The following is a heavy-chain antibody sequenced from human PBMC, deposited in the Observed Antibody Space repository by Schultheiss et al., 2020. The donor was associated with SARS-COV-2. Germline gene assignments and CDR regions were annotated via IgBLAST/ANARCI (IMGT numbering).Heavy chain of an antibody. CDR3: ARDYYDSSGYYLPDAFDI. Sequence: GSLRLSCAASGFTFSSYSMNWVRQAPGKGLEWVSSISSSSSYIYYADSVKGRFTISRDNAKNSLYLQMNSLRAEDTAVYYCARDYYDSSGYYLPDAFDIWGQGTMVTVSS. D-gene: IGHD3-22*01. V-gene: IGHV3-21*01. J-gene: IGHJ3*02. CDR1: GFTFSSYS. CDR2: ISSSSSYI.